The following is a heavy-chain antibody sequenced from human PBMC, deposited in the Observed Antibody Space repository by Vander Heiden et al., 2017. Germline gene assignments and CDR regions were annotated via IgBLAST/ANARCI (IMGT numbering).Heavy chain of an antibody. CDR3: GYGGDVDS. J-gene: IGHJ5*01. CDR2: IRGKANNYAT. CDR1: GFTFSGSP. V-gene: IGHV3-73*02. D-gene: IGHD5-18*01. Sequence: EVQLVESGGGLVQPGGSLKLSCAAYGFTFSGSPVHWVRQASGKGLEWVGRIRGKANNYATAYTASLKGRFTISRDDSKNTAYLQLNTLKAEDTAVYYFGYGGDVDSWGQGTLVTVSS.